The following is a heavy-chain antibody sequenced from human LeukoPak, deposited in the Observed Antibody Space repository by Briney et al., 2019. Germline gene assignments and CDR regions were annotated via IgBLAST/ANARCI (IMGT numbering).Heavy chain of an antibody. J-gene: IGHJ3*02. D-gene: IGHD3-9*01. CDR3: ARGTRYWDAFDI. Sequence: PGRSLRLSCAASGFTFSSYGIHWVRQAPGKGLEWVAVIWYDGSNKYYADSVKGRCTISRDNSKNTLYLQMNSLRAEDTAVYYCARGTRYWDAFDIWGQGTMVSVSS. CDR2: IWYDGSNK. CDR1: GFTFSSYG. V-gene: IGHV3-33*08.